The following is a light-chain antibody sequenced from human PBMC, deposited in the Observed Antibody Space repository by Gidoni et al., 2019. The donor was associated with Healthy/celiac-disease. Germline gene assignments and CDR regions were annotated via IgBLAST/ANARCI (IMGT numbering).Light chain of an antibody. J-gene: IGKJ2*01. CDR3: QQSYSTPHT. Sequence: DLQMPQSPSSLSASVGDRVTITCRASQSISSYLNWYQQKPGKAPKFLIYVASSLQSGVPSRFSGSGSGTDFTLTISSLQPEDFATYYCQQSYSTPHTFGQXTKLEIK. V-gene: IGKV1-39*01. CDR1: QSISSY. CDR2: VAS.